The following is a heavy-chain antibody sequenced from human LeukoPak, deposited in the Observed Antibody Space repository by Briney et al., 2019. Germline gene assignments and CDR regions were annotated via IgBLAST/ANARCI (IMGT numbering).Heavy chain of an antibody. CDR3: SSRGLTFDY. D-gene: IGHD1-26*01. Sequence: SETLSLTCAVSGGSISSSNWWNWVRQPPGKGLEWIGEIYHSGSTNYNPSLKSRVTISVDKAKNQFSLKLSSVTAADTAVYYCSSRGLTFDYWGQGTLVTVSS. J-gene: IGHJ4*02. V-gene: IGHV4-4*02. CDR2: IYHSGST. CDR1: GGSISSSNW.